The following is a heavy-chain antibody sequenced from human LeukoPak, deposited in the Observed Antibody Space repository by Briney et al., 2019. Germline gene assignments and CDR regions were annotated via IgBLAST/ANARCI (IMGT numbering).Heavy chain of an antibody. Sequence: PSETLSLTCAVSGGSISSGGYSWSWLRQPPGKGLEWIGYIYQSGSTYYNPSLQSRVTISVDRSKDQFSLKLSSVTAADTAVYYCARGNYDSSGNAFDIWGQGTMVTVSS. D-gene: IGHD3-22*01. CDR3: ARGNYDSSGNAFDI. V-gene: IGHV4-30-2*01. CDR2: IYQSGST. J-gene: IGHJ3*02. CDR1: GGSISSGGYS.